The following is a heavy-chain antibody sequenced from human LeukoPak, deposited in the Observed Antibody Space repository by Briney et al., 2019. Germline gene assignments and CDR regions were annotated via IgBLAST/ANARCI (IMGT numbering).Heavy chain of an antibody. CDR2: ISGSGGST. J-gene: IGHJ3*02. Sequence: QTGGSLRLSCAASGFTFSSYAMSWVRQAPGKGLEWVSAISGSGGSTYYADSVKGRFTISRDNSKNTLYLQMNSLRAEDTAVYYCAKDRVWSGYYCSCAFDIWGQGTMVTVSS. CDR1: GFTFSSYA. CDR3: AKDRVWSGYYCSCAFDI. D-gene: IGHD3-3*01. V-gene: IGHV3-23*01.